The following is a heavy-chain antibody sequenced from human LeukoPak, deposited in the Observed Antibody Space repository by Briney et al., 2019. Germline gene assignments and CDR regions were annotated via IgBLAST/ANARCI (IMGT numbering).Heavy chain of an antibody. CDR2: ISGSGGST. CDR1: GFTFSSYA. Sequence: VGSLRLSCAASGFTFSSYAMSWVRQAPGKGLEWVSAISGSGGSTYYADSVKGRFTISRDNSKNTLYLQMNSLRAEDTAVYYCAKGVYDTSGYYDYWGQGTLVTVSS. V-gene: IGHV3-23*01. CDR3: AKGVYDTSGYYDY. D-gene: IGHD3-22*01. J-gene: IGHJ4*02.